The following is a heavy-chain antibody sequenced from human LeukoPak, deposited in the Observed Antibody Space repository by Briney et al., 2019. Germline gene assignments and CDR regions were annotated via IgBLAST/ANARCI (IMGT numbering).Heavy chain of an antibody. J-gene: IGHJ4*02. CDR2: IYHSGST. CDR3: ATSPSSSWFDY. CDR1: GYSISSGYY. D-gene: IGHD6-13*01. Sequence: PSETLSLTCTVSGYSISSGYYWGWIRPPPGKGLEWIGSIYHSGSTYYNPSLKSRVTISVDTSKNQFSLKLSSVTAADTAVYYCATSPSSSWFDYWGQGTLVTVSS. V-gene: IGHV4-38-2*02.